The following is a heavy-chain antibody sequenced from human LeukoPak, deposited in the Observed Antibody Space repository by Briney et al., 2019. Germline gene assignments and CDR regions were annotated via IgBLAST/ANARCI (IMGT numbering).Heavy chain of an antibody. J-gene: IGHJ6*03. CDR1: GFTFDDYA. CDR2: ISWNSGSI. Sequence: GGSLRLSCAASGFTFDDYAMHWVRQAPGKGLEWVSGISWNSGSIGYADSVKGRFTISRDNAKNSLYLQMNSLRAEDMALYYCARGYFWLRNLYYYYYYMDVWGKGTTVTVSS. V-gene: IGHV3-9*03. D-gene: IGHD5-12*01. CDR3: ARGYFWLRNLYYYYYYMDV.